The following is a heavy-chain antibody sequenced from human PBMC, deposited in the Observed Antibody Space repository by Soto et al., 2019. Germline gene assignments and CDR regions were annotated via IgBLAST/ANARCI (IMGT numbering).Heavy chain of an antibody. D-gene: IGHD2-21*02. CDR3: ARAPYPVVVTAIPEDDAFDI. J-gene: IGHJ3*02. CDR1: GFTFSSYA. V-gene: IGHV3-30-3*01. Sequence: ESGGGVVQPGRSLRLSCAASGFTFSSYAMHWVRQAPGKGLEWVAVISYDGSNKYYADSVKGRFTISRDNSKNTLYLQMNSLRAEDTAVYYCARAPYPVVVTAIPEDDAFDIWGQGTMVTVSS. CDR2: ISYDGSNK.